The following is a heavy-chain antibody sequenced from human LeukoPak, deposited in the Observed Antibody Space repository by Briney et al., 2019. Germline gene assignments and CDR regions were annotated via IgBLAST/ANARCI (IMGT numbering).Heavy chain of an antibody. J-gene: IGHJ4*02. CDR1: GGSISTYY. CDR2: ISYDGST. V-gene: IGHV4-59*01. CDR3: ARERWARDSSGYFGPFFDF. Sequence: PSETLSLTCTVSGGSISTYYWNWIRRPPGKGLEWIGYISYDGSTKYNPSLKSRVTISVDTSRNQFSLKLSSVTAADTAVYFCARERWARDSSGYFGPFFDFWGQGTLVTVSS. D-gene: IGHD3-22*01.